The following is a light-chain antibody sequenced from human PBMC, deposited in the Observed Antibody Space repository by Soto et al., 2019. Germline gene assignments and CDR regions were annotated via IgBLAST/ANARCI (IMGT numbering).Light chain of an antibody. CDR1: QRFSGSY. CDR2: GAS. CDR3: LQYAGCTPT. Sequence: DIVLTQSPATLSLSPGERATLSCRASQRFSGSYLAWYQQKPGQAPWLLIYGASSRATGIPDRISGSGCGTDFTLIISRLQHEDVAVDYCLQYAGCTPTFGRGTKVEVK. V-gene: IGKV3-20*01. J-gene: IGKJ1*01.